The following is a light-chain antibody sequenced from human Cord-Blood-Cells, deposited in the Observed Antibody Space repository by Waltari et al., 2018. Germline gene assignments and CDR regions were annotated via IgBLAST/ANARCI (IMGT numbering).Light chain of an antibody. CDR2: QDS. J-gene: IGLJ3*02. Sequence: SYELTQPPSVSVSPGQTASIPCPGVQLGAKYACWYQQKPGQSPVLVIYQDSKRPSGIPERFSGSNSGNTATLTISGTQAMDEADYYCQAWDSSTAVFGGGTKLTVL. CDR3: QAWDSSTAV. V-gene: IGLV3-1*01. CDR1: QLGAKY.